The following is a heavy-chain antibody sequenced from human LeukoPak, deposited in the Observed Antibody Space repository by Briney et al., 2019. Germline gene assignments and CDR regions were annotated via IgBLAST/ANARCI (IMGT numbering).Heavy chain of an antibody. V-gene: IGHV7-4-1*02. CDR1: GYTFTSYA. D-gene: IGHD3-22*01. CDR3: ARGYYYDSSGYYYYYYMDV. Sequence: ASVKVSCKASGYTFTSYAMNWVRQAPGQGLEWMGWTNTNTGNPTYAQGFTGRFVFSLDTSVSTAYLQISSLKAEDTAVYYCARGYYYDSSGYYYYYYMDVWGKGTTVTVSS. J-gene: IGHJ6*03. CDR2: TNTNTGNP.